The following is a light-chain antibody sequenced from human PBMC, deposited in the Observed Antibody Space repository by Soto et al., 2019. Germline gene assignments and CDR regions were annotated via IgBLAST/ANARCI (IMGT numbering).Light chain of an antibody. V-gene: IGKV3D-20*01. CDR2: AGS. Sequence: EIVVTQSPATLSLSPGDRATLSCGASQSVRSSYVAWYQQKAGLAPRLLIYAGSSRASGIPDRFSGSGSWTDFSLTIGRLEPEDFAVYYCQQYDNSAPLSFGGGTKVEMK. J-gene: IGKJ4*01. CDR1: QSVRSSY. CDR3: QQYDNSAPLS.